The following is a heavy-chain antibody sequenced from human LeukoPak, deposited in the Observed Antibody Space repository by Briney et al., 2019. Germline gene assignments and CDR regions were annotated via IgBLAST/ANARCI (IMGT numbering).Heavy chain of an antibody. V-gene: IGHV4-34*01. J-gene: IGHJ1*01. CDR1: GGSFSGYY. CDR2: INHSGST. D-gene: IGHD3-10*01. CDR3: ARVLRPGSAYFQH. Sequence: SETLSLTCAVYGGSFSGYYWSWIRQPPGKGLEWIGEINHSGSTNYNPSLKSRVTISVDTSKNQFSLELSSVTAADTAVYYCARVLRPGSAYFQHWGQGTLVTVSS.